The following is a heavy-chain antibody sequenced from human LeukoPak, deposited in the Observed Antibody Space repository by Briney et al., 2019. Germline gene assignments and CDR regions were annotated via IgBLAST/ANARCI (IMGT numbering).Heavy chain of an antibody. Sequence: GGSLRLSCAASGFTFSSFAMSWVRQAPGQGLEWVSRINSDGSSTSYADSVKGRFTISRDNAKNTPYLQMNSLRAEDTAVCYCERERKYGGAFDTWGQGTMRTASP. CDR3: ERERKYGGAFDT. J-gene: IGHJ3*02. D-gene: IGHD1-14*01. CDR2: INSDGSST. V-gene: IGHV3-74*01. CDR1: GFTFSSFA.